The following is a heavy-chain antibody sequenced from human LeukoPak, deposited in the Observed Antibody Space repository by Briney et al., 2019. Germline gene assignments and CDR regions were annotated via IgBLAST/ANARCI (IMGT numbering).Heavy chain of an antibody. CDR1: GSTFSSYA. Sequence: GGSLRLSCAASGSTFSSYAMSWVRQAPGKGLEWVSAISGSGGSTYYADSVKGRFTISRDNSKNTLYLQMNSLRAEDTAVYYCANDYYDFWSGYYTGRVFGYWGQGTLVTVSS. CDR3: ANDYYDFWSGYYTGRVFGY. D-gene: IGHD3-3*01. V-gene: IGHV3-23*01. J-gene: IGHJ4*02. CDR2: ISGSGGST.